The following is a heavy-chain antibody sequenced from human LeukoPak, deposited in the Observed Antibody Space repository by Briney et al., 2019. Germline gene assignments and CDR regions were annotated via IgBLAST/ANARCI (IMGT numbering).Heavy chain of an antibody. CDR2: INPNTGGT. CDR3: AYGFYFDY. D-gene: IGHD3-10*01. V-gene: IGHV1-2*02. Sequence: ASVKVSCKASGYTFTSYGISWVRQAPGQGLEWMGWINPNTGGTNYAQKFQGRVTMTRDTSISTAYMELSSLRSEDTAVYYCAYGFYFDYWGQGTLVTVSS. J-gene: IGHJ4*02. CDR1: GYTFTSYG.